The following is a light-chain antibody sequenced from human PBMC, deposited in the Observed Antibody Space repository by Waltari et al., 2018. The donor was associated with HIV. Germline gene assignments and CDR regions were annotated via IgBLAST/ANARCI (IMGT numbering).Light chain of an antibody. V-gene: IGLV2-23*02. J-gene: IGLJ3*02. CDR1: SSAVGGYQY. CDR2: DVS. Sequence: QSALTQPASVSGSPGQSITISCTGASSAVGGYQYVSWYQHPPGKAPKLMIYDVSERPSGVSNRFSGSKSGNTASLTISGLQAEDEADYYCCSYAGSSTLLFGGGTKVTVL. CDR3: CSYAGSSTLL.